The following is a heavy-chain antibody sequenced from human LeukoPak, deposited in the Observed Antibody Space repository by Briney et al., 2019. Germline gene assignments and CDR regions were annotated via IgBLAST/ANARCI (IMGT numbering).Heavy chain of an antibody. CDR1: GFTFSNPR. J-gene: IGHJ4*02. Sequence: GGSLRLSCAASGFTFSNPRTSWVRQAPGKGLEWVANIKQDGSEKYYVDSVQGRFTISRDNDKNSLYLQMNSLRAEDTAVYYCSRDWDDSGKVFDYWGQGTMVTVSS. D-gene: IGHD3-10*01. V-gene: IGHV3-7*05. CDR2: IKQDGSEK. CDR3: SRDWDDSGKVFDY.